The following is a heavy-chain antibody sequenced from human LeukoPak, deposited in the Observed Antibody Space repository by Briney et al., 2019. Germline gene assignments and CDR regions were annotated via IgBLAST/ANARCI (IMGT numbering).Heavy chain of an antibody. CDR2: INHSGST. CDR3: ARGNQNRRIADRLVRWFDP. CDR1: GGCFSDYY. J-gene: IGHJ5*02. D-gene: IGHD6-6*01. Sequence: SETLSLTCAVYGGCFSDYYWSWIRQPPGKGLEWIGEINHSGSTNYNPSLKSRVTISVDTSKNQLSLKLSSVTAADTAVYYYARGNQNRRIADRLVRWFDPWGQGTLVTVSS. V-gene: IGHV4-34*01.